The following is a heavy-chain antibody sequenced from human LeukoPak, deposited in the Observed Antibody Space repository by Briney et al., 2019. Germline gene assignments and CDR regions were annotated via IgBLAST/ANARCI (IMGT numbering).Heavy chain of an antibody. D-gene: IGHD3-10*01. CDR2: INAGNGNT. CDR3: ARDALWFGELFGYFDY. Sequence: GASVKVSCKASGYTFTSYAMHWVRQAPGQRLEWMGWINAGNGNTKYSQKFQGRVTITRDTSASTAYMELSSLRSEDTAVYYCARDALWFGELFGYFDYWGQGTLVTVSS. J-gene: IGHJ4*02. V-gene: IGHV1-3*01. CDR1: GYTFTSYA.